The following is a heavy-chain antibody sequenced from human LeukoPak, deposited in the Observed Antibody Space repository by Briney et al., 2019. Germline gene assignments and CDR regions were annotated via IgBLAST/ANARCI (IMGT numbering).Heavy chain of an antibody. D-gene: IGHD3-3*01. CDR3: ARWGYYDFWSDNPPGGAFDI. V-gene: IGHV4-61*02. CDR2: IYTSGST. J-gene: IGHJ3*02. Sequence: NSSETLSLTCTVSGGSISSGSYYWSWIRQPAGKGLEWIGRIYTSGSTNYNPSLKSRVTISVDTSKNQFSLKLSSVTAADTAVYYCARWGYYDFWSDNPPGGAFDIWGQGTMVTVSS. CDR1: GGSISSGSYY.